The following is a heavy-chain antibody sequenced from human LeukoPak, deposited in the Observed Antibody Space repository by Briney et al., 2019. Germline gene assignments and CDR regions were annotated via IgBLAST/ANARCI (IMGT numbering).Heavy chain of an antibody. CDR1: GFTFNSYA. Sequence: GGSLRLSCAASGFTFNSYAMSWVRQAPGKGLEWVSAISGSGGSTFYADSVKGRLTISRDNSKNTLYLQMSSLRAEDTAVYYCARSYYDSSGYYPALGYWGQGTLVTVSS. D-gene: IGHD3-22*01. V-gene: IGHV3-23*01. J-gene: IGHJ4*02. CDR3: ARSYYDSSGYYPALGY. CDR2: ISGSGGST.